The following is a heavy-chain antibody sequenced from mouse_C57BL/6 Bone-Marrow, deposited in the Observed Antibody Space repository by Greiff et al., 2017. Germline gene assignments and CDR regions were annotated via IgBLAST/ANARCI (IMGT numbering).Heavy chain of an antibody. J-gene: IGHJ2*01. D-gene: IGHD1-1*01. Sequence: VQLQQPGTELVKPGASVKLSCKASGYTFTSYWMHWVKQRPGQGLEWIGNINPSNGGTNYNEKFKSKATLTVDKSSNTAYMQLSSLTSEASAVYYCARTPPITTVVAPLGYWVQGTTLTVSS. V-gene: IGHV1-53*01. CDR1: GYTFTSYW. CDR2: INPSNGGT. CDR3: ARTPPITTVVAPLGY.